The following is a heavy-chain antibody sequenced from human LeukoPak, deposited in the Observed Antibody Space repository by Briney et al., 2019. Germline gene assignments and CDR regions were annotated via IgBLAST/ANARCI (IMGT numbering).Heavy chain of an antibody. CDR1: GFPFSRSW. D-gene: IGHD5-24*01. Sequence: GGSLRLSRVPSGFPFSRSWMSWVRQAPGKGLEWVANIKGDGSEKYYVDSVKGRFTVSRDNAKNSLYLQMNNLRADDTAVYYCARDLESFDYWGQGTLVTVSS. J-gene: IGHJ4*02. V-gene: IGHV3-7*05. CDR2: IKGDGSEK. CDR3: ARDLESFDY.